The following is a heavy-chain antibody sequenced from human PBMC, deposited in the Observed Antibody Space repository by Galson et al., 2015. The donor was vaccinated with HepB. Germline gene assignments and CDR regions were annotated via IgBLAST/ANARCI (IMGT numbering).Heavy chain of an antibody. CDR2: IIPIFGTA. J-gene: IGHJ4*02. V-gene: IGHV1-69*13. CDR3: ARDKGGYDSYYPYDY. CDR1: GGTFSSYA. Sequence: SVKVSCKASGGTFSSYAISWVRQAPGQGLEWMGGIIPIFGTANYAQKFQGRVTITADESTSTAYMEPSSLRSEDTAVYYCARDKGGYDSYYPYDYWGQGTLVTVSS. D-gene: IGHD5-12*01.